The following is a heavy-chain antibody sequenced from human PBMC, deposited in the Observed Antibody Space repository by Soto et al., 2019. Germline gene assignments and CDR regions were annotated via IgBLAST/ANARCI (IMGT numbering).Heavy chain of an antibody. V-gene: IGHV4-34*01. D-gene: IGHD5-18*01. Sequence: SETQSLTCTVYGGSFSGYYWSWIRQPPGKGLEWIGEINHSGSTNYNPSLKSRVTISVDTSKNQFSLKLSSVTAADTAVYYCARSGYSYGTFDYWGQGTLVTGS. CDR3: ARSGYSYGTFDY. CDR1: GGSFSGYY. CDR2: INHSGST. J-gene: IGHJ4*02.